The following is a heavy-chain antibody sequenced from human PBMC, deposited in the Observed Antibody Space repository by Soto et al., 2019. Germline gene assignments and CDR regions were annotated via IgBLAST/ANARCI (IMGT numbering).Heavy chain of an antibody. CDR3: ARDDYYYDSSGFSLDKFDL. Sequence: GAAVKVSCKDSGYTFTSYDMFWVRPAPGQSLEWMGWINAGNGNTKYSQKFQGRFTISRDNSKSTLYLQMNSLTTEDTAVYYCARDDYYYDSSGFSLDKFDLWGQGTMVT. D-gene: IGHD3-22*01. J-gene: IGHJ3*01. CDR1: GYTFTSYD. CDR2: INAGNGNT. V-gene: IGHV1-3*01.